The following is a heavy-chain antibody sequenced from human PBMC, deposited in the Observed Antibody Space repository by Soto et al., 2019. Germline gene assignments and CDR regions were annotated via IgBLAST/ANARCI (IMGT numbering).Heavy chain of an antibody. CDR1: GFNFSSYA. Sequence: GGSLRLSCAASGFNFSSYAMSWVRQAPGKGLEWVSAISGSGGSTYYADSVKGRFTISRDNSKNTLYLQMSSLRAEDTAVYYCAKDYGSYYGGYAFDIWGQGTMVTVSS. D-gene: IGHD1-26*01. CDR3: AKDYGSYYGGYAFDI. J-gene: IGHJ3*02. V-gene: IGHV3-23*01. CDR2: ISGSGGST.